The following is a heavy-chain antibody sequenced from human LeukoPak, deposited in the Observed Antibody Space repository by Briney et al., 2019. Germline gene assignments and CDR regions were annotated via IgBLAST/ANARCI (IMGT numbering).Heavy chain of an antibody. D-gene: IGHD6-13*01. J-gene: IGHJ6*02. Sequence: GGSLRLSCAASGFTFSSYSMNWVRQAPGKGLEWVSYISSSSSTIYYADSVKGRFTTSRDNAKNSLYLQMNSLRDEDTAVYYCARHSSSWYEGYYYYYYGMDVWGQGTTVTVSS. V-gene: IGHV3-48*02. CDR1: GFTFSSYS. CDR3: ARHSSSWYEGYYYYYYGMDV. CDR2: ISSSSSTI.